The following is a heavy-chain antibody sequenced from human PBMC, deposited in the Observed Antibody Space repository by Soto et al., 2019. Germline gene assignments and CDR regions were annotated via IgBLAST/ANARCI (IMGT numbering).Heavy chain of an antibody. V-gene: IGHV1-18*01. CDR1: GYTFTNYG. J-gene: IGHJ2*01. D-gene: IGHD6-19*01. Sequence: VASAKVSCKAAGYTFTNYGISWERQAPGQGLEWMGWISAYNGNTNYAQKLQGRVTMTTDTSTSTAYMELRSLRSDDTAVYYCARDRSVIGGRFNSQAVASTDIFNLW. CDR2: ISAYNGNT. CDR3: ARDRSVIGGRFNSQAVASTDIFNL.